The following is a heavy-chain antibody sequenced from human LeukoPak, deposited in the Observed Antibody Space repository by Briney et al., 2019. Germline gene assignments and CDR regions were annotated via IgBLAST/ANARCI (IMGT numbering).Heavy chain of an antibody. Sequence: GGSLRLSCAASGFTFSSYAMSWVRQAPGKGLEWVSAISANGGSTYYADSVKGRFTISRDNSKNTLSLQMNSLRAEDTAVYYCAKDSSSSFYYYYMDVGGKGTTVTVSS. V-gene: IGHV3-23*01. D-gene: IGHD6-6*01. CDR2: ISANGGST. J-gene: IGHJ6*03. CDR3: AKDSSSSFYYYYMDV. CDR1: GFTFSSYA.